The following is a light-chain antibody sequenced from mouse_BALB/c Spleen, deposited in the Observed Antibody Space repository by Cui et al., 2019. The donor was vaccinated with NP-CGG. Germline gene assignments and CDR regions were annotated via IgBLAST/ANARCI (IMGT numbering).Light chain of an antibody. CDR1: TGAVTTSNY. CDR2: GTN. CDR3: ALWYSNHWV. Sequence: QAVVTQESALTTSHGETVTLTCRSSTGAVTTSNYANWVQEKPDHLFTGLIGGTNNRAPGVPARFSGSLIGYKAALTITGAQTEDEAIYFCALWYSNHWVFGGGTKLTVL. J-gene: IGLJ1*01. V-gene: IGLV1*01.